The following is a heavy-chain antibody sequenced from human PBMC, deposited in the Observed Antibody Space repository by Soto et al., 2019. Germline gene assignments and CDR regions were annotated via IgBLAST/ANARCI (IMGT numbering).Heavy chain of an antibody. CDR3: ARDPLFSYCSGGSCYSMDV. V-gene: IGHV3-30-3*01. J-gene: IGHJ6*03. CDR2: ISYEGSNK. D-gene: IGHD2-15*01. CDR1: GFTFSSYA. Sequence: QVQLVESGGGVVQPGRSLRLSCAASGFTFSSYAMHWVRQAPGRGLGWGAVISYEGSNKYNADSVKGRFTISRDNSKNTLYLQMNSLRAEDTAVYYCARDPLFSYCSGGSCYSMDVWGQGTTVTVSS.